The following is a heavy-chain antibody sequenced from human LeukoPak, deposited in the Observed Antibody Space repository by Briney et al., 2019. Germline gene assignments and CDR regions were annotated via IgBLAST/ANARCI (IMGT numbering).Heavy chain of an antibody. J-gene: IGHJ4*02. CDR1: GFTYSSYA. Sequence: PGGSLRLSCAASGFTYSSYAMSWVRQPPGKGLEWVSAISGSGGSTYYADSVKGRFTISRGNSKNTLYLQMNSLRAEDTAVYYCAKVLRTSMVRGVTDYWGQGTLVTVSS. D-gene: IGHD3-10*01. V-gene: IGHV3-23*01. CDR2: ISGSGGST. CDR3: AKVLRTSMVRGVTDY.